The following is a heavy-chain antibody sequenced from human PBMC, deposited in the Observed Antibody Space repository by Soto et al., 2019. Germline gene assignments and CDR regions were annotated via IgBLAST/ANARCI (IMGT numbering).Heavy chain of an antibody. CDR1: GFTFNYFP. J-gene: IGHJ4*02. CDR3: AKSRGYYRYSSSYSFDY. CDR2: VSGPGTDT. Sequence: DVQLLESGGGVVQPGGSLRLSCAASGFTFNYFPMSWVRQAPGKGLEWLSIVSGPGTDTFYADSVKGRFSISRDNSRNTLYLQMNSLRAEDTAIYYCAKSRGYYRYSSSYSFDYWGQGALVTVSS. V-gene: IGHV3-23*01. D-gene: IGHD3-16*02.